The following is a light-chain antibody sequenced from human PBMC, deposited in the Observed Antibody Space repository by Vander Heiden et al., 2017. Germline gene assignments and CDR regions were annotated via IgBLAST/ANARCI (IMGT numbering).Light chain of an antibody. V-gene: IGKV2-28*01. Sequence: IVMTQSTVSAPVTPGEPASISCRSSQSLLHSNGYNYLDWYLQKPGQSPQLLIYLGADRTSGVPDRYSGSGSGTDVTLKISRVDQAEDVGVYYCMQALQTHPFGQGSKLEIK. CDR3: MQALQTHP. CDR2: LGA. CDR1: QSLLHSNGYNY. J-gene: IGKJ2*01.